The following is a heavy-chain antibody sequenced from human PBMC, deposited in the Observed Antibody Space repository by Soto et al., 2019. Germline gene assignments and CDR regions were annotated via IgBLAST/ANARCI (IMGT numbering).Heavy chain of an antibody. CDR2: IYHSGST. CDR1: GGSISSSNW. D-gene: IGHD3-22*01. Sequence: PSETLSLTCAVSGGSISSSNWWSWVRQPPGKGLEWIGEIYHSGSTNYNPSLKSRVTISVDKSKNQFSLKLSSVTAADTAVYYCARNTYYYDSSGIRRGGMDVWGQGTTVTV. V-gene: IGHV4-4*02. J-gene: IGHJ6*02. CDR3: ARNTYYYDSSGIRRGGMDV.